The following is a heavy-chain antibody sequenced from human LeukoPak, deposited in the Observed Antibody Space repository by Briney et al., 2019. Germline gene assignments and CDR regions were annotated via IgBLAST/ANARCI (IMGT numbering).Heavy chain of an antibody. Sequence: SETLSLTCTVSGGSISSSSYSWGWIRQPPGKGLGWIGSISYSGRTYSNPSLKSRVTISVDTSKNQFSLKLSSVTAADTAVYYCARHGGGAARGLDYWGQGTLVTVSS. CDR1: GGSISSSSYS. D-gene: IGHD6-6*01. CDR2: ISYSGRT. J-gene: IGHJ4*02. V-gene: IGHV4-39*01. CDR3: ARHGGGAARGLDY.